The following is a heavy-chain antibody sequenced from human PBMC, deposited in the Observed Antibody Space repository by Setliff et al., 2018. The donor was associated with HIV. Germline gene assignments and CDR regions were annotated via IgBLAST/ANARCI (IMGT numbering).Heavy chain of an antibody. CDR2: IYQSGTT. Sequence: SETLSLTCEVSGGSISSTKWWNWVRQPPGKGLGWIGEIYQSGTTNYNPSLKSRVTMSVDTSNNQFSLELSSVTAADTAVYYCARKSTLRYYYGSGSLDAFDIWGQGTKVTVS. CDR1: GGSISSTKW. V-gene: IGHV4-4*02. CDR3: ARKSTLRYYYGSGSLDAFDI. J-gene: IGHJ3*02. D-gene: IGHD3-10*01.